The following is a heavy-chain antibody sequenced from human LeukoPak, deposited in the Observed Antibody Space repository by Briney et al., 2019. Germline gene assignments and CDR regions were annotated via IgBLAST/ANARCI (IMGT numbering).Heavy chain of an antibody. D-gene: IGHD1-14*01. Sequence: ASVKVSCKASGYTFTGYYMHWVRQAPGQGLEWMGWISPNSGGTSYAQKFQGRVTMTRDTSITTTYMELSRLRSDDTAVYYCARGHGILRVGGFAFDIWGQGTMVTVSS. J-gene: IGHJ3*02. CDR2: ISPNSGGT. CDR3: ARGHGILRVGGFAFDI. V-gene: IGHV1-2*02. CDR1: GYTFTGYY.